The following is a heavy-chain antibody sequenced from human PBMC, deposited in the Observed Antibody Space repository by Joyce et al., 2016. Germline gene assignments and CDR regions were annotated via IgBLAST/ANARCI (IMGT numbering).Heavy chain of an antibody. J-gene: IGHJ3*02. CDR1: GFSLSTSGEG. V-gene: IGHV2-5*02. CDR2: IYWDDDE. CDR3: VRRLRLGEVSPKAFDI. D-gene: IGHD3-16*02. Sequence: QITLKESGPTLVKPTQTLTLTCTCSGFSLSTSGEGVGWIRQTPGKALEWLALIYWDDDERYRPSLKNRLTIMKDNSKNQVVLTMTNVDPVDSATYYCVRRLRLGEVSPKAFDIWGQGTMVTVSS.